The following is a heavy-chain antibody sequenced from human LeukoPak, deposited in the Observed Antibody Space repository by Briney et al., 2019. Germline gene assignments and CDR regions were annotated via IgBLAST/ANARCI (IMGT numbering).Heavy chain of an antibody. J-gene: IGHJ5*02. CDR2: IYYSGST. CDR3: ARHGYSSGSLAWFDP. D-gene: IGHD6-19*01. Sequence: SETLSLTCTVSGGSISGSYWTWIRQPPGKGLEWIGYIYYSGSTNYNPSLKSRVTISVDTSKNQFSLRLSSVTAADTAVYYCARHGYSSGSLAWFDPWGQGTQVPVSS. V-gene: IGHV4-59*01. CDR1: GGSISGSY.